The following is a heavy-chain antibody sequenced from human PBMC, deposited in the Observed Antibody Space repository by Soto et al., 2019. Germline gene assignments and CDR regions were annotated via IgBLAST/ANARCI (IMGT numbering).Heavy chain of an antibody. D-gene: IGHD3-9*01. V-gene: IGHV1-69*17. CDR3: TRYYDILTGYFAS. J-gene: IGHJ4*02. Sequence: QVHLVQSETEVKKPGSSVKVSCKASGGTFSSYGISWVRLVPGQGLEWMGGIMPVFDIVNYAQKFQGRLRLSADKSTSTAYMELSSLRSDDTAVYYCTRYYDILTGYFASWGQGTLVTVSS. CDR2: IMPVFDIV. CDR1: GGTFSSYG.